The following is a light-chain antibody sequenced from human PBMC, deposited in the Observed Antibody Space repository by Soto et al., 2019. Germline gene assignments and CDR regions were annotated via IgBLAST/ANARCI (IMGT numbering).Light chain of an antibody. CDR2: KAS. CDR3: QQFKSYHI. Sequence: DIQMTQSPSTLSASVGDRVTITCRASQSISSWLAWYQQKPGKAPKLLIYKASSLESGVPSRFSGSGSGTEFTLTISSLQADYFASYYCQQFKSYHIFGQGTKLEIK. J-gene: IGKJ2*01. V-gene: IGKV1-5*03. CDR1: QSISSW.